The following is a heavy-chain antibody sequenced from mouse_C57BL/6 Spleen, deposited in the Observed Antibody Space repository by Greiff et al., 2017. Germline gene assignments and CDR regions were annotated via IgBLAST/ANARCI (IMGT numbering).Heavy chain of an antibody. CDR1: DSEVFPIAY. D-gene: IGHD1-1*01. V-gene: IGHV15-2*01. J-gene: IGHJ2*01. Sequence: VQLVESGSELRSPGSSVKLSCKDFDSEVFPIAYMSWVRQKPGHGFEWIGGILPSIGRTIYGEKFEDKATLDADTLSNTAYLELNSLTSEDSAIYYCARLDGSSSHYWGQGTTLTVSS. CDR3: ARLDGSSSHY. CDR2: ILPSIGRT.